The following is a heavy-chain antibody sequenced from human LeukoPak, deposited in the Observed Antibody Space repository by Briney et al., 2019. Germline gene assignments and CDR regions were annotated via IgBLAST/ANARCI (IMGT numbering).Heavy chain of an antibody. V-gene: IGHV4-39*07. J-gene: IGHJ3*02. CDR1: GASISSGSYY. D-gene: IGHD3-10*01. CDR3: ARRFGELLSHAFDI. Sequence: SETLSLTCTVSGASISSGSYYWSWIRQPPGRGLEWIGNIYHSGSTYYNASFKSRVTMSVDTSKNQFSLKLSSVTAADTAVYYCARRFGELLSHAFDIWGQGTMVTVSS. CDR2: IYHSGST.